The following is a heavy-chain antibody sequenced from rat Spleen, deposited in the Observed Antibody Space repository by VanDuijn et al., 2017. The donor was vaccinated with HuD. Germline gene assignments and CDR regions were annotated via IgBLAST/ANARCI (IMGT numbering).Heavy chain of an antibody. J-gene: IGHJ2*01. V-gene: IGHV2-47*01. CDR3: ARDNYGYSY. CDR2: IWIGGST. D-gene: IGHD1-11*01. Sequence: QVQLKESGPGLLQPSQTLSLTCTVSGLSLTSNSVSWIRQPPGKGLEWMGGIWIGGSTAYNSLLKSRLSISRDTSKSQVFLIMNSLQTEDTATYYCARDNYGYSYWGQGVMVTVSS. CDR1: GLSLTSNS.